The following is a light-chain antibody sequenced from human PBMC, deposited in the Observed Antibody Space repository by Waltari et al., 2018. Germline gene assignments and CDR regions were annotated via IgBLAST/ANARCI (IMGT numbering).Light chain of an antibody. CDR2: KDS. J-gene: IGLJ2*01. CDR3: YAVDDNKRV. CDR1: VLAKRY. V-gene: IGLV3-27*01. Sequence: SYELTQPSSVSVSPGQTARITCPGDVLAKRYTRWFQQKPGQAPVLVIYKDSERPSGIPERFSGSSSGTTVTLTIGGAQVEDEADYYCYAVDDNKRVFGGGTKLTVL.